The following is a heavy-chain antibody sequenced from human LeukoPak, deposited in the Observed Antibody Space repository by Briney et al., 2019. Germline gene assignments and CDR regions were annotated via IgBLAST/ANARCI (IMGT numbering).Heavy chain of an antibody. V-gene: IGHV3-74*01. D-gene: IGHD5-18*01. CDR1: GFIFSIYW. CDR2: MNSDGRIT. J-gene: IGHJ4*02. Sequence: GGSLRLSCADSGFIFSIYWVHWVRQARGKWLVWVSRMNSDGRITTSAASEKRRFTLSRDHDKIPLYLQMSSLKAEDTAVYYCARGGKYSYGCLESWGQGPLSPSPQ. CDR3: ARGGKYSYGCLES.